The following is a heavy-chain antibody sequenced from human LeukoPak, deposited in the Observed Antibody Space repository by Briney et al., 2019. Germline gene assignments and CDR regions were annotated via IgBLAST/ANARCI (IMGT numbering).Heavy chain of an antibody. J-gene: IGHJ4*02. Sequence: QTGGSLRLSCAASGFTLSSYAMSWVRQAPGKGLEWVSAISGTGDSTSYADSVKGRFTISRDNSKNMVFLQMNSLRAEDTAVYYCAKGNWGGEYIFNLWGQGTLVTVSS. D-gene: IGHD7-27*01. CDR2: ISGTGDST. CDR3: AKGNWGGEYIFNL. V-gene: IGHV3-23*01. CDR1: GFTLSSYA.